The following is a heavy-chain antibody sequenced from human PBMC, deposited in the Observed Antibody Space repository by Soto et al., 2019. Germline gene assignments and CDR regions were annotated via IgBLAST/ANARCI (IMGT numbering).Heavy chain of an antibody. CDR2: INSDGGST. Sequence: EVQLVESGGGLVQPGGSLRLSCAASGFTFSSYWMHWVRQAPGKGLVWVSRINSDGGSTSYADSVKGRFTISRDNARNTLYLQMNSLRAEDTAVYYCARDIVEVPEAIAENYYCYGMYVWGQGTTVTVSS. J-gene: IGHJ6*02. V-gene: IGHV3-74*01. CDR3: ARDIVEVPEAIAENYYCYGMYV. CDR1: GFTFSSYW. D-gene: IGHD2-2*02.